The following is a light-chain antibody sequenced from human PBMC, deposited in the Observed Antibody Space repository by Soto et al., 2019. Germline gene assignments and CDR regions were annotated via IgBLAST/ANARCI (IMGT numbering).Light chain of an antibody. CDR2: DNN. CDR1: SSNIGNNY. J-gene: IGLJ3*02. CDR3: GTWDSGLSAVV. V-gene: IGLV1-51*01. Sequence: QSVLTQPPSVSAAPGQKVTISCSGSSSNIGNNYISWYQQFPGTAPKLLIYDNNKRPSGIPDRFSGSKSGTSATRGITGVQTGDEADYYCGTWDSGLSAVVFGGGTKLTVL.